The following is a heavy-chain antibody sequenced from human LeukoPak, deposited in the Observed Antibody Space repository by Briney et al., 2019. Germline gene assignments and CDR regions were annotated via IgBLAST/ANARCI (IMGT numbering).Heavy chain of an antibody. J-gene: IGHJ3*01. CDR3: ARGGDDHAFDF. CDR2: INPSGGST. D-gene: IGHD3-10*01. V-gene: IGHV1-46*01. CDR1: GYTFTSYY. Sequence: ASVKVSCKASGYTFTSYYMHWVRQAPGQELEWMGIINPSGGSTTYAQRFQGRVTMTRDTSTSTVYMELSSLRSEDTAVYYCARGGDDHAFDFWGQGTMVTVSS.